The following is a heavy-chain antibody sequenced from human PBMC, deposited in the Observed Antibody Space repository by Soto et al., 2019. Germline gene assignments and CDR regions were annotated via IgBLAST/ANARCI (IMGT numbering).Heavy chain of an antibody. CDR1: GFTFSSYA. CDR2: ISGSGGGT. V-gene: IGHV3-23*01. Sequence: EVQLLESGGGLVQPGGSLRLSCAASGFTFSSYAMTWVRQAPAQGLEWVSGISGSGGGTYYADSVKGRFTISRDSSKNTLYVQMDSLRAEDTAVYYCAKKTDSSSPWGALDIWGQGTMVSVSS. J-gene: IGHJ3*02. D-gene: IGHD6-6*01. CDR3: AKKTDSSSPWGALDI.